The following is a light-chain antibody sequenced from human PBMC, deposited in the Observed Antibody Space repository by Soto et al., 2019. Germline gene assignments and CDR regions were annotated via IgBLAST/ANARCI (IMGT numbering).Light chain of an antibody. J-gene: IGKJ1*01. CDR1: QGIRND. CDR2: AAS. V-gene: IGKV1-6*01. CDR3: LQDYNYPWT. Sequence: AIQMTQSPSSLSASIGDRVTITCRASQGIRNDLGWYQQKPGKAPKLLIYAASSLQSGVPSRFSGSGSGTDFTLTISSLQPEDFASYYCLQDYNYPWTFGQGTKVEIK.